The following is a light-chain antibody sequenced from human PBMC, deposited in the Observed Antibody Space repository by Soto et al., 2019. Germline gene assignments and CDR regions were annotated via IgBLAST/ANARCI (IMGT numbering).Light chain of an antibody. V-gene: IGLV1-44*01. CDR1: RSNNGSNT. J-gene: IGLJ2*01. CDR3: ASWDDNLNGYVV. CDR2: GHN. Sequence: QSVLTQPPSASGTPGPRGTIPWFWSRSNNGSNTVEWYQQLPGTAPKLLIYGHNQRPSGVPDRFSGSKSGTSASLAISGLQSEDEADYYCASWDDNLNGYVVFGGGTKLTVL.